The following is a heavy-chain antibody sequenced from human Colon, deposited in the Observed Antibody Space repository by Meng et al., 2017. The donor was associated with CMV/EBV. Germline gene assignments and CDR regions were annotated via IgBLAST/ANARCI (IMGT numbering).Heavy chain of an antibody. J-gene: IGHJ5*02. CDR1: GFGFNNYA. CDR2: ISPGDSEV. Sequence: GESLKISCAASGFTGSGFGFNNYAMSWVRQAPGKGLELMGLISPGDSEVRYSPSFEGQVTISVDKSISTAYLQWRSLKASDTGIYYCARRELGSYFTWGQGTPVTVSS. D-gene: IGHD1-26*01. CDR3: ARRELGSYFT. V-gene: IGHV5-51*01.